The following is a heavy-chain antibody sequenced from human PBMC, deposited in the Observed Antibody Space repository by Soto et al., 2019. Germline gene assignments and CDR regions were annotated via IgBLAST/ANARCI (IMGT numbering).Heavy chain of an antibody. V-gene: IGHV1-8*01. CDR1: GYTFTSYD. Sequence: ASVKVSCKASGYTFTSYDINWVRQATGQGLEWMGWMNPNSGNTGYAQKFQGRVTMTRNTSISTAYMELSSLRSEDTAVYYCARGRSVVRYFDWLLDPPHLDYWGQGTLVTVSS. D-gene: IGHD3-9*01. J-gene: IGHJ4*02. CDR2: MNPNSGNT. CDR3: ARGRSVVRYFDWLLDPPHLDY.